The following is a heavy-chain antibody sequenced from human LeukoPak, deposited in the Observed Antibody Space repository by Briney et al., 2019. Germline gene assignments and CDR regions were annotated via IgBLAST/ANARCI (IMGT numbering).Heavy chain of an antibody. CDR2: IYTSGST. J-gene: IGHJ4*02. CDR3: ARDQYGYCSSTSCIVLDY. V-gene: IGHV4-61*02. D-gene: IGHD2-2*03. Sequence: SETLSLTCTVSGGSISSGSYYWSWIRQPAGKGLEWIGRIYTSGSTNYNPSLKSRVTMSVDTSKNQFSLKLSSVTAADTAVYYCARDQYGYCSSTSCIVLDYWGQGTLVTVSS. CDR1: GGSISSGSYY.